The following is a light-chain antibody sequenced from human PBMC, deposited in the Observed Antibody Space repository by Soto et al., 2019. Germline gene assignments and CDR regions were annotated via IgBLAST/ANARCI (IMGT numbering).Light chain of an antibody. Sequence: EIVLTQSPGTLSLSPGERATLSCRASQSVSSSDLAWYQQKPGQAPRLLIYGASSRATGIPDRFSGSGSGTDFTLTISRLEPEDFAVYYCQPYGISRTFGQGTKVEIK. CDR1: QSVSSSD. V-gene: IGKV3-20*01. J-gene: IGKJ1*01. CDR3: QPYGISRT. CDR2: GAS.